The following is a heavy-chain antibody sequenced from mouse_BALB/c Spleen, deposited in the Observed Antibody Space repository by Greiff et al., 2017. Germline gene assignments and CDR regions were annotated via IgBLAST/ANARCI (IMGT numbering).Heavy chain of an antibody. D-gene: IGHD2-2*01. Sequence: EVQRVESGPGLVKPSQSLSLTCTVTGYSITSDYAWNWIRQFPGNKLEWMGYISYSGSTSYNPSLKSRISITRDTSKNQFFLQLNSVTTEDTATYDCARWDGYDDAMDYWGQGTSVTVSS. V-gene: IGHV3-2*02. CDR3: ARWDGYDDAMDY. CDR1: GYSITSDYA. CDR2: ISYSGST. J-gene: IGHJ4*01.